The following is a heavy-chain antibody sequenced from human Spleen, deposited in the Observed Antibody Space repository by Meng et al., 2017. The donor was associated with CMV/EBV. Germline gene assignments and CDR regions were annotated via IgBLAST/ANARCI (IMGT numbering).Heavy chain of an antibody. V-gene: IGHV3-30*02. Sequence: GESLKISCAASGFSISNYHMNWVRQAPGKGLEWVVFIWYDESKKSYGDSVKGRFTVSRDNSKNTLYLQMNSLRAEDTAVYSCARGKDDFWSGSFDYWGQGTLVTVSS. CDR1: GFSISNYH. J-gene: IGHJ4*02. CDR2: IWYDESKK. CDR3: ARGKDDFWSGSFDY. D-gene: IGHD3-3*01.